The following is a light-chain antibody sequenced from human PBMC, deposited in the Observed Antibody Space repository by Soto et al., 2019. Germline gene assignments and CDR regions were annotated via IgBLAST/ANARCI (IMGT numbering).Light chain of an antibody. Sequence: QSVLTQPRSVSGSPGQSVTISCTGTSSDVGGYNYVSWYQQHPGKAPKLMIYDVSKRPSGVPDRFSGSKSGNTASLTISGIQAEDEADYYCCSYAGSSLYVFGTGTKLTVL. CDR3: CSYAGSSLYV. J-gene: IGLJ1*01. V-gene: IGLV2-11*01. CDR1: SSDVGGYNY. CDR2: DVS.